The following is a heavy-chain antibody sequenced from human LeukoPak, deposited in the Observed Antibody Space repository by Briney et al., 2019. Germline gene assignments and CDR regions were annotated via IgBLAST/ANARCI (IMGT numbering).Heavy chain of an antibody. CDR3: ARDCPSGGSCYSWGP. V-gene: IGHV3-23*01. J-gene: IGHJ5*02. CDR2: VSGSGDST. Sequence: GGSLRLSCEASGFTFSTYAMSWVRQAPGKGPEWVSAVSGSGDSTYYADSVKGRLTISRDNSKNTLYLQMNSLIVEDTAVYYCARDCPSGGSCYSWGPWGQGSLVTVSS. D-gene: IGHD2-15*01. CDR1: GFTFSTYA.